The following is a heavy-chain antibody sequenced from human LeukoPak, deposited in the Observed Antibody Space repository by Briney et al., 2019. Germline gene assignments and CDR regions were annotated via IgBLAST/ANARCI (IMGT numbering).Heavy chain of an antibody. CDR3: AKLFESGTYNNFFHY. CDR1: GFTFSDTW. D-gene: IGHD3-10*01. V-gene: IGHV3-74*01. Sequence: GGSLRLSCAASGFTFSDTWMHWVRQAPGEGLVWVSRIRSDGSDTRYAESVKGRFTISRDNAKNTLYLQMNSLRAEDTAIYYCAKLFESGTYNNFFHYWGQGTLVTVFS. J-gene: IGHJ4*02. CDR2: IRSDGSDT.